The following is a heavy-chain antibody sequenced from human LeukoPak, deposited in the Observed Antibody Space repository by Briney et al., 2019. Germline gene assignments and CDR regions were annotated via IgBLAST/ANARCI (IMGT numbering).Heavy chain of an antibody. D-gene: IGHD2-2*01. V-gene: IGHV3-53*01. CDR1: GFTVSSNY. Sequence: GGSLRLSCAASGFTVSSNYMSWVRQAPGKGLEWVSVIYSGGSTYYADSVKGRFTISRDNSKNTLYLQMNSLRAEDTAVYYCAKGVVVVPAAIDSYYFDYWGQGTLVTVSS. CDR3: AKGVVVVPAAIDSYYFDY. CDR2: IYSGGST. J-gene: IGHJ4*02.